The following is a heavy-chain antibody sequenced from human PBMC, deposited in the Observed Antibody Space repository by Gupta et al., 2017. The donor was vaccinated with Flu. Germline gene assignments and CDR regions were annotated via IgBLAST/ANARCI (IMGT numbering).Heavy chain of an antibody. CDR1: GGSFSGYY. V-gene: IGHV4-34*01. D-gene: IGHD6-6*01. CDR2: INHSGST. Sequence: QVQLQQWGAGLLKPSETMSLTCAVYGGSFSGYYWSWNRQPPGKGLEWIGEINHSGSTNYNPSLKSRVTISVDTSKNQFSLKLSSVTAADTAVDYCARGLGSGAAALPRAAYFQHWGQGTLVTGSS. J-gene: IGHJ1*01. CDR3: ARGLGSGAAALPRAAYFQH.